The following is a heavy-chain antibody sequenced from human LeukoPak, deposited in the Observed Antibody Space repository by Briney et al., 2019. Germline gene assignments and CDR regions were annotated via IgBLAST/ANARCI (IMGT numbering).Heavy chain of an antibody. Sequence: SETLSLTCTVSGGSISSYYWSWIRQPPGKGLEWIGYIHYSGSTYYNPSLKSRVTISVDTSKNQFSLKLSSVTAADTAVYYCARVPLQFNNFDYWGQGTLVTVSS. CDR1: GGSISSYY. J-gene: IGHJ4*02. D-gene: IGHD2/OR15-2a*01. CDR2: IHYSGST. V-gene: IGHV4-30-4*08. CDR3: ARVPLQFNNFDY.